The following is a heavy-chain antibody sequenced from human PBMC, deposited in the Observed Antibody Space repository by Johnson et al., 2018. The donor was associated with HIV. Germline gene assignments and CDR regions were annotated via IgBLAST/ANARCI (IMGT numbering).Heavy chain of an antibody. D-gene: IGHD6-13*01. CDR1: GFTFSSYA. J-gene: IGHJ3*02. V-gene: IGHV3-23*04. Sequence: VQLVESGGGLVQPGGSLRLSCAASGFTFSSYAMSWVRQAPGKGLEWVSDISGSGGSPYYADSVKGRFTISRDNPKNTLYLQMNSLRAEDTAVYYCASQKGGSSWTRMQAFDIWGQGTMVTVSS. CDR3: ASQKGGSSWTRMQAFDI. CDR2: ISGSGGSP.